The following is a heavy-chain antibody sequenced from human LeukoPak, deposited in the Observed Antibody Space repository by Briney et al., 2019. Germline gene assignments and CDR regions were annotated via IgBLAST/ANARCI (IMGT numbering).Heavy chain of an antibody. CDR2: IYYSGST. J-gene: IGHJ4*02. V-gene: IGHV4-59*01. CDR3: ARESGDGYNSIYFDY. Sequence: SETLSLTCTVSGGSISSYYWSWIRQPPGKGLEWIGYIYYSGSTNYNPSLKSRVIISVDTSKNQFSLKLSSVTAADTAVYYCARESGDGYNSIYFDYWGQGTLVTVSS. D-gene: IGHD5-24*01. CDR1: GGSISSYY.